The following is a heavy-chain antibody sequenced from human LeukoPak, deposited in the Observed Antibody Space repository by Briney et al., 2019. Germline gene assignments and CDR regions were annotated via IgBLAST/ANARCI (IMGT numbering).Heavy chain of an antibody. D-gene: IGHD3-9*01. V-gene: IGHV4-34*01. Sequence: SETLSLTCAVYGGSFSGYYWSWIRQPPGKGLEWIGEINHSGSTNYNPSLKSRVTISVDTSKNQSSLKLSSVTAADTAVYYCAGGPRYFDRYYYYGMDVWGKGTTVTVSS. CDR3: AGGPRYFDRYYYYGMDV. CDR2: INHSGST. CDR1: GGSFSGYY. J-gene: IGHJ6*04.